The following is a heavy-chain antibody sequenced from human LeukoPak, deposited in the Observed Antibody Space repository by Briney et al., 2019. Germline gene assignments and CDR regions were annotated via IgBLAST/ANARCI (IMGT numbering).Heavy chain of an antibody. Sequence: GESLKISCKGSGYSFTSYWIGWVRQMPGKGLEWMGIIYPGDSDTRYSPSFQGQVTISADKSISTAYLQWSSLKASDTAMYYCARETYYGSGSYSDFALDYWGQGTLVTVSS. D-gene: IGHD3-10*01. CDR1: GYSFTSYW. V-gene: IGHV5-51*01. J-gene: IGHJ4*02. CDR2: IYPGDSDT. CDR3: ARETYYGSGSYSDFALDY.